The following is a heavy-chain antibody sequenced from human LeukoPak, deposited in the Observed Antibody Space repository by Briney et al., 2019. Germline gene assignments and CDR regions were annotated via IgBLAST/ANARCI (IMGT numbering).Heavy chain of an antibody. CDR1: GFTFSSYS. D-gene: IGHD1-14*01. J-gene: IGHJ4*02. Sequence: GGSLRLSCAASGFTFSSYSMNWVRQAPGKGLEWVSFISSGGSTIYYADSVKGRFTISRDNAKNSLSLQMNSLRVGDTAVYYCARGEAITIGNSWGQGTLVTVSS. V-gene: IGHV3-48*04. CDR2: ISSGGSTI. CDR3: ARGEAITIGNS.